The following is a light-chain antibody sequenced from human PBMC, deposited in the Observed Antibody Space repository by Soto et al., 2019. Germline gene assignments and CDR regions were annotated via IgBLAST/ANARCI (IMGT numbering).Light chain of an antibody. CDR2: DVS. J-gene: IGLJ2*01. CDR3: SSYTGSSTYVG. V-gene: IGLV2-14*01. Sequence: QSALTQPASVSGSPGQSITISCTGTSSDVGGYNYVSWYQQHPGKAPKLMIYDVSNRPSGVSNRFSGSKSANTASLTISGLQAEDEADYYCSSYTGSSTYVGLVGGTKLTVL. CDR1: SSDVGGYNY.